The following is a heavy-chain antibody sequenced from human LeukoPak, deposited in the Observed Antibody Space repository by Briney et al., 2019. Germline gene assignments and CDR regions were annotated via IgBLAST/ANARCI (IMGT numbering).Heavy chain of an antibody. CDR1: GGSISSSSYY. CDR3: ARGRYSGYDVGYFDY. J-gene: IGHJ4*02. V-gene: IGHV4-39*07. D-gene: IGHD5-12*01. Sequence: SETLSLTCTVSGGSISSSSYYWGWIRQPPGKGLEWIGSIYYSGSTYYNPSLKSRVTISVDTSKNQFSLKLSSVTAADTAVYYCARGRYSGYDVGYFDYWGQGTLVTVSS. CDR2: IYYSGST.